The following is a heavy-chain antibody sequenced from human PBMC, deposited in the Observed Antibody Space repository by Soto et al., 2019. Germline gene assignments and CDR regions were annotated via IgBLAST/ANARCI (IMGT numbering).Heavy chain of an antibody. CDR2: IYYSGNT. Sequence: PSETLSLTCTVSGGSISSGDYYWSWIRQHPGEGLEWIGYIYYSGNTYYNPSLKSRVIISADTSKNQLSLKLSSVTAADTAVYYCTRKYDTSGPDYWGQGTLVTVSS. V-gene: IGHV4-31*03. J-gene: IGHJ4*02. CDR1: GGSISSGDYY. CDR3: TRKYDTSGPDY. D-gene: IGHD3-22*01.